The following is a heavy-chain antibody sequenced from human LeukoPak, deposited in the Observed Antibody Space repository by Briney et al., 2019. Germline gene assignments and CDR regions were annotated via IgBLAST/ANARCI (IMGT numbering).Heavy chain of an antibody. Sequence: KESGPTLVKPTQTLTLTCNFSGFSLSVSEVGVGVGWIRQPPGKALDWLALIYWNNDRRYSPSLKSRLTITKDTSKNQVVLTMTNMDPVDTATYYCAHRQRGDYYSDSSGHHYSDAFDIWGQGTMVTVSS. CDR3: AHRQRGDYYSDSSGHHYSDAFDI. CDR1: GFSLSVSEVGVG. CDR2: IYWNNDR. J-gene: IGHJ3*02. V-gene: IGHV2-5*01. D-gene: IGHD3-22*01.